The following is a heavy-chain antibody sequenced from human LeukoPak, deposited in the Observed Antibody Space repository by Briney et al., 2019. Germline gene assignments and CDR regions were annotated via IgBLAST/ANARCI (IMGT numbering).Heavy chain of an antibody. CDR3: ARDQSGSTTVTVTTDYWYFDV. CDR2: INPTGTYT. CDR1: GYRFTSTY. Sequence: ASVKVSCKASGYRFTSTYMHWVRQAPGQGLEWMGLINPTGTYTKYAQQFQGRVSMTRDTSTSTDYMELRSLTSEDSAVYYCARDQSGSTTVTVTTDYWYFDVWGRGTLVTVSS. J-gene: IGHJ2*01. V-gene: IGHV1-46*01. D-gene: IGHD4-17*01.